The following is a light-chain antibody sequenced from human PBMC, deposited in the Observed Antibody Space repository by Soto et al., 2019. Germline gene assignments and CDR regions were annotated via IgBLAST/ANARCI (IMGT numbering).Light chain of an antibody. V-gene: IGLV2-14*01. CDR3: SSYSSTGTLRV. Sequence: QFALTQPASVSGSPGQSITISCTGTSSDVGGYNYVSWYQQHPGKAPKLMIYDVSNRPSGVSNRFSGSKSGTTASLTISGLQAEDEADYYCSSYSSTGTLRVFGGGTKLTVL. CDR1: SSDVGGYNY. CDR2: DVS. J-gene: IGLJ2*01.